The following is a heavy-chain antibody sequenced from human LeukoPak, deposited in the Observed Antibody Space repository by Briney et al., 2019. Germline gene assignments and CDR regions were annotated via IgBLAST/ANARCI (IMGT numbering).Heavy chain of an antibody. V-gene: IGHV3-23*01. CDR2: ISGSGGTT. CDR3: AKRIAVAGMWYYFDY. J-gene: IGHJ4*02. CDR1: GFTFGSYA. D-gene: IGHD6-19*01. Sequence: SGGSLRLSCAASGFTFGSYAMSWVRQAPGKGLEWVSSISGSGGTTYYADSVKGRFTISRDNPKNTLYLQMNSLRAEDTAVYYCAKRIAVAGMWYYFDYWGQGSPVTVSS.